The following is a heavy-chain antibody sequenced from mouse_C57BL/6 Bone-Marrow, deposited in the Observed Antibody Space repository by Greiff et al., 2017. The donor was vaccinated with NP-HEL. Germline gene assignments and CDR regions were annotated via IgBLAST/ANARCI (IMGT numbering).Heavy chain of an antibody. D-gene: IGHD2-4*01. J-gene: IGHJ4*01. CDR2: INYDGSST. V-gene: IGHV5-16*01. CDR3: AKITVFGAMDY. CDR1: GFTFSDYY. Sequence: EVQRVESEGGLVQPGSSMKLSCTAFGFTFSDYYMAWVRQVPEKGLEWVANINYDGSSTYYLDSLKSRFIISRDNAKNILYLQMSSLKSEDTATYYCAKITVFGAMDYWGQGTSVTVSS.